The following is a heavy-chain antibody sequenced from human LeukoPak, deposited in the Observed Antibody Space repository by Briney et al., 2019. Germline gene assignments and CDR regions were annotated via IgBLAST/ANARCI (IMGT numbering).Heavy chain of an antibody. Sequence: GRPLRLSCAASGFILTDYGMHWVRQAPGKGLDWVAFMSYDGGNKYYADSVKGRFTISRDNSQNTLYLQMNTLRAEDTAVYYCAKVGRNYGDYNGWFDPWGQGTLVTVSS. CDR3: AKVGRNYGDYNGWFDP. CDR2: MSYDGGNK. V-gene: IGHV3-30*18. CDR1: GFILTDYG. J-gene: IGHJ5*02. D-gene: IGHD4-17*01.